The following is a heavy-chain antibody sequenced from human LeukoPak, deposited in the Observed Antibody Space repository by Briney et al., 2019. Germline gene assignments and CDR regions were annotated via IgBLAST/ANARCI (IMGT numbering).Heavy chain of an antibody. D-gene: IGHD2-15*01. CDR3: ARRGSSETRWYPFDY. CDR2: ISGGGDST. CDR1: GLIFSNAW. V-gene: IGHV3-23*01. J-gene: IGHJ4*02. Sequence: GGSLRLSCAVSGLIFSNAWMNWVRQAPGKGLEWVSTISGGGDSTWNADSVKGRFTVSRDNSKNTLYLQMSSLRVEDTAVYYCARRGSSETRWYPFDYWGQGTLVTVSS.